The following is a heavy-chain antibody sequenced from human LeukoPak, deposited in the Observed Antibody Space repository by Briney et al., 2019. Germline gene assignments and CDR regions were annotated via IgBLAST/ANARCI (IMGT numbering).Heavy chain of an antibody. CDR2: IIPILGTA. D-gene: IGHD3-10*01. J-gene: IGHJ5*02. Sequence: SVKVSCKASGGTFSGYAISWVRQAPGQGLEWMGGIIPILGTANYAQKFQGRVTITTDESTSTAYMELSSLRSEDTAVYYCARVRRGNNWFDPWGQGTLVTVSS. CDR3: ARVRRGNNWFDP. V-gene: IGHV1-69*05. CDR1: GGTFSGYA.